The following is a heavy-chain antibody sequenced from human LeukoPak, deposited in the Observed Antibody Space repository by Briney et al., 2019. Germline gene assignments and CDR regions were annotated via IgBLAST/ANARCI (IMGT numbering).Heavy chain of an antibody. CDR2: ISAYNGXT. Sequence: ASVKVSCKASGYTFTSYGISWVRQAPGQGLEWMGWISAYNGXTNYAQKLQGRVTMTTDTSTSTAYMELRSLRSDDTAVYYCARDQQQXLVXGLFDYWGQGTLVTVSS. J-gene: IGHJ4*02. CDR3: ARDQQQXLVXGLFDY. V-gene: IGHV1-18*01. D-gene: IGHD6-19*01. CDR1: GYTFTSYG.